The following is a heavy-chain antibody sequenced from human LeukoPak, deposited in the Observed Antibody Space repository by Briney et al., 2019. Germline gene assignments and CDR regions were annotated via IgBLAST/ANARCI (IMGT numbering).Heavy chain of an antibody. J-gene: IGHJ4*02. V-gene: IGHV3-23*01. D-gene: IGHD1-1*01. CDR1: GFTFSGSG. CDR3: AISTTTHLDY. Sequence: GGSLRLSCAASGFTFSGSGMHWVRQAPGKGLEWVSAISGSGGSTYYADSVKGRFTISRDNSKNTLYLQMNSLRAEDTAVYYCAISTTTHLDYWGQGTLVTVSS. CDR2: ISGSGGST.